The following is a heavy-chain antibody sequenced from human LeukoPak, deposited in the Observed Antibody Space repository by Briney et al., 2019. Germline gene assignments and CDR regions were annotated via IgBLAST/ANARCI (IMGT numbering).Heavy chain of an antibody. D-gene: IGHD6-19*01. CDR3: ARTGYSSGWYFDY. CDR1: GGSFGGYY. CDR2: IYYSGST. V-gene: IGHV4-59*01. Sequence: SGTLSLTCAVYGGSFGGYYWSWIRQPPGKGLEWIGYIYYSGSTNYNPSLKSRVTISVDTSKNQFSLKLSSVTAADTAVYYCARTGYSSGWYFDYWGQGTLVTVSS. J-gene: IGHJ4*02.